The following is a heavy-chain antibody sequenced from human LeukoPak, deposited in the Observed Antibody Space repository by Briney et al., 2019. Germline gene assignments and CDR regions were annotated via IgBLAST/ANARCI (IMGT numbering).Heavy chain of an antibody. V-gene: IGHV3-53*01. D-gene: IGHD2-2*02. CDR2: IYRDGNT. CDR1: GLSLSVNY. J-gene: IGHJ3*02. CDR3: ARYTFRAVDI. Sequence: GGSLRLSCAASGLSLSVNYMTWVRQSPGKGLEWLSNIYRDGNTYYSDSVNGRFSISRDDYKNTLYLEMNSLRAEDTALYYCARYTFRAVDIWGQGSMVTVSS.